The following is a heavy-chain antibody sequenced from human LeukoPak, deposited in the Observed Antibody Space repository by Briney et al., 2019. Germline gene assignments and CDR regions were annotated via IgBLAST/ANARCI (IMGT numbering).Heavy chain of an antibody. D-gene: IGHD3-16*01. Sequence: PGESLRLSCVASGFTFTGYSMNWVRQAPGKGLEWVSSISGTPSFMYYADSVKGRFTISRDNAKDSVYLQMDSLRAEETAIYYWARVLGVPPPRHYYMDVWGKGTTVIVSS. J-gene: IGHJ6*03. CDR1: GFTFTGYS. CDR3: ARVLGVPPPRHYYMDV. CDR2: ISGTPSFM. V-gene: IGHV3-21*01.